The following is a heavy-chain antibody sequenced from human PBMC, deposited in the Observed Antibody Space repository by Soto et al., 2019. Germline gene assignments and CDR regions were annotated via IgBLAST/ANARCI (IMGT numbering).Heavy chain of an antibody. CDR1: GGTFSSYA. Sequence: QVQLVQSGAEVKKPGPSVKVSCKASGGTFSSYAISWVRQAPGQGLEWMGGIIPIFGTANYAQKFQGRVTITADKSTSTAYMGLSSLRSGKTAAYYCAQREYGIRSYGMDVWGQGATVTVSS. J-gene: IGHJ6*02. CDR3: AQREYGIRSYGMDV. V-gene: IGHV1-69*06. D-gene: IGHD2-21*01. CDR2: IIPIFGTA.